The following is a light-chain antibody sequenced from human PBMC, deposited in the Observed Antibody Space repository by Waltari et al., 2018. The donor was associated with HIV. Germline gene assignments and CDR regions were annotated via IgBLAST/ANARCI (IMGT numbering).Light chain of an antibody. V-gene: IGKV3-15*01. Sequence: EIVMTQTPATLSGSPGERGTLSCRASENINTTLAWYQLKPGQPPRLLLSGASTRGTCIPARFSGSGSGTDFTLNIGTLQSEDFAVYYCHQYNKWPRTFGRGTKVEI. CDR2: GAS. CDR3: HQYNKWPRT. J-gene: IGKJ4*02. CDR1: ENINTT.